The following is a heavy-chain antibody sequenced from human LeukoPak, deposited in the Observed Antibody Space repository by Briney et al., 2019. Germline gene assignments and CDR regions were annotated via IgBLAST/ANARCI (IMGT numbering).Heavy chain of an antibody. CDR2: ISSDESEK. V-gene: IGHV3-33*01. D-gene: IGHD3-16*02. Sequence: PGRSLRLSCAASGFTVNTYGMHWVRQAPGKGLEWVALISSDESEKYYADSVKGRFTVYRDSSKNTLYLQMNSLGAEDTAVYYCARDRSYRPEDWGQGTLVTVSS. J-gene: IGHJ4*02. CDR1: GFTVNTYG. CDR3: ARDRSYRPED.